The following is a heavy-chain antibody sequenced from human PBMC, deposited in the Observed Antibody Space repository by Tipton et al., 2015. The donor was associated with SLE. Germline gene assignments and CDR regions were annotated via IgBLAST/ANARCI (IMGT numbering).Heavy chain of an antibody. CDR2: ISHSGNT. J-gene: IGHJ4*02. D-gene: IGHD6-13*01. CDR1: GVSISSRDY. V-gene: IGHV4-4*01. Sequence: TLSLTCTVSGVSISSRDYWSWVRQPPGEGLEWIGDISHSGNTTYNPSLRSRVTISVDKSKNQFSLRLNSLTDADTAMYFCARGKSSRFCDGGVCFDHWGQGSLVTVSS. CDR3: ARGKSSRFCDGGVCFDH.